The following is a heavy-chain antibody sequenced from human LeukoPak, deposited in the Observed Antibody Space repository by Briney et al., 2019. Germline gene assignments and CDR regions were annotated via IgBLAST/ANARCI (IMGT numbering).Heavy chain of an antibody. CDR3: ARHHYDQLVSWFGP. D-gene: IGHD2-2*01. CDR2: IYYTGST. Sequence: SETLSLTCTVSGGSISESSWSWIRQPPGKGLEWIGYIYYTGSTNYSPSLKSRVTISVDTSKNHFSLKLRSVTAADTAIYYCARHHYDQLVSWFGPWGQGTLVTVSS. J-gene: IGHJ5*02. CDR1: GGSISESS. V-gene: IGHV4-59*08.